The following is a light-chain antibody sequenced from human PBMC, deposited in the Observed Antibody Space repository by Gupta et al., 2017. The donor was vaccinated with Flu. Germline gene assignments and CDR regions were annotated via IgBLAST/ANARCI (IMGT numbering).Light chain of an antibody. CDR1: NSEIGAYNY. V-gene: IGLV2-14*01. CDR2: EGS. Sequence: GQSIAISCTGTNSEIGAYNYVPRYQQHPSKRPRLMIYEGSTRPPGVSTGFFGAKSGNTTSLTVAGVQAADEDDYYCGSYGAVGVFGGGTMVTVL. J-gene: IGLJ3*02. CDR3: GSYGAVGV.